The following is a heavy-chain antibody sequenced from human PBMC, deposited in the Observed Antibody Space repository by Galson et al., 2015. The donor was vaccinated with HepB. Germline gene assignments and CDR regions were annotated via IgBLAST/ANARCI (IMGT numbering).Heavy chain of an antibody. CDR2: IKQDGSER. V-gene: IGHV3-7*01. CDR3: AREMYYNYDSGTYHAFDM. CDR1: GFTFSSYW. J-gene: IGHJ3*02. Sequence: SLRLSCAASGFTFSSYWMSWVRQAPGKGLEWVANIKQDGSERYYVDSVKGRLTVSRDNAKNSLYVQMNSLRAEDTAVYYCAREMYYNYDSGTYHAFDMWGQGTMVTVSS. D-gene: IGHD3-10*01.